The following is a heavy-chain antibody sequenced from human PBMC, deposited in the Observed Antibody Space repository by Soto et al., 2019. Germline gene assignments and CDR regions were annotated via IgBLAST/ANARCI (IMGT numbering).Heavy chain of an antibody. CDR2: TSYDESNK. CDR1: GFTFRSYV. Sequence: VQLVESGGGVVQPGTSLRLSCVGSGFTFRSYVIHWVRQAPGKGLEWVALTSYDESNKDYGDSVKGRFTISRDNSRNTVDLQMDSLRREDTALYYCARWGTTGGLDVWGQGTLVSVSS. J-gene: IGHJ1*01. D-gene: IGHD3-16*01. CDR3: ARWGTTGGLDV. V-gene: IGHV3-33*05.